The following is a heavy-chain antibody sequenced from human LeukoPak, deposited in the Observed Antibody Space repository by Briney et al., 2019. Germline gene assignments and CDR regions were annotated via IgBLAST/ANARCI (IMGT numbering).Heavy chain of an antibody. V-gene: IGHV1-2*02. CDR1: GYTFTGYY. D-gene: IGHD4-17*01. CDR3: ARVIGDYGLDY. J-gene: IGHJ4*02. CDR2: INPNSGGT. Sequence: ASVKVSCKASGYTFTGYYMHWVRQAPGQGLEWMGWINPNSGGTYYAQKFQGRVTMTRDTSISTAYMELSRLRSDDTAVYYCARVIGDYGLDYWGQGTLVTVSS.